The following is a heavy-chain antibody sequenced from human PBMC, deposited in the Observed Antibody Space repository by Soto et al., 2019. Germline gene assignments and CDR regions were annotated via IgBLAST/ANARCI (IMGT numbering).Heavy chain of an antibody. CDR1: GFTFSSYA. V-gene: IGHV3-23*01. D-gene: IGHD3-3*01. Sequence: EVQLLESGGGLVQPGGSLRLSCAASGFTFSSYAMSWVRQAPGKGLEWVSAISGSGGSTYYADSVKGRFTISRDNSKNTLYLQMNSLRAEDTTVYYCAKAGGTIFGVVRPSYYYYYMDVWGKGTTVTVSS. J-gene: IGHJ6*03. CDR3: AKAGGTIFGVVRPSYYYYYMDV. CDR2: ISGSGGST.